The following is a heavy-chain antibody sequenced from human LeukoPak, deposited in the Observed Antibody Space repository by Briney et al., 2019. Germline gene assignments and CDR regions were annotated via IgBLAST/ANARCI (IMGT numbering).Heavy chain of an antibody. CDR2: INHSGST. CDR1: GRSFSGYY. Sequence: PSETLSLTCAVYGRSFSGYYWSWIRQPPGKGLEWIGEINHSGSTNYNPSLKSRVTISVDTSKNQFSLKLSSVTAADTAVYYCARGDPPPMGVAGIYYGMDVWGQGTTVTVSS. J-gene: IGHJ6*02. CDR3: ARGDPPPMGVAGIYYGMDV. V-gene: IGHV4-34*01. D-gene: IGHD6-13*01.